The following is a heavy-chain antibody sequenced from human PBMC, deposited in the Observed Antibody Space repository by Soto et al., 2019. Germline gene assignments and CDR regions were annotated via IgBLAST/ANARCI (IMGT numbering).Heavy chain of an antibody. Sequence: SLRLSCAASGFTFSSYSMNWVRQAPGKGLEWVSYISSSSSTIYYADSVKGRFTISRDNAKNSLYLQMNSLRAEDTAVYYCAREGSNALDYWGQGTLVTVSS. CDR3: AREGSNALDY. CDR1: GFTFSSYS. D-gene: IGHD2-8*01. CDR2: ISSSSSTI. J-gene: IGHJ4*02. V-gene: IGHV3-48*01.